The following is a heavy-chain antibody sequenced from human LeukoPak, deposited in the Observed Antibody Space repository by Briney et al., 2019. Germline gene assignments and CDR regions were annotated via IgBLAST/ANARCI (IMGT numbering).Heavy chain of an antibody. V-gene: IGHV3-21*01. Sequence: GGSLRLSCAASGFTFSSYSMNWVRQAPGKGLEWVSSISSSSSYIYYADSVKGRFTISRDDAKNSLYLQMNSLRAEDTAVYYCARDLIVGASDYWGQGTLVTVSS. D-gene: IGHD1-26*01. CDR2: ISSSSSYI. CDR3: ARDLIVGASDY. J-gene: IGHJ4*02. CDR1: GFTFSSYS.